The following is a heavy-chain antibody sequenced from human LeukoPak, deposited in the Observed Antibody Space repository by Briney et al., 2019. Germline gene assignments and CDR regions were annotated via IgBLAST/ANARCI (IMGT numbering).Heavy chain of an antibody. CDR3: ARVQLNYYYGMDV. CDR2: IYSGGST. Sequence: GGSLRLSCAASGFTVSSNYMSWVRQAPGKGLEWVSVIYSGGSTYYADSVKGRFTISRHNSKSTLYLQMNSLRAEDTAVYYCARVQLNYYYGMDVWGQGTTVTVSS. D-gene: IGHD1-1*01. V-gene: IGHV3-53*04. CDR1: GFTVSSNY. J-gene: IGHJ6*02.